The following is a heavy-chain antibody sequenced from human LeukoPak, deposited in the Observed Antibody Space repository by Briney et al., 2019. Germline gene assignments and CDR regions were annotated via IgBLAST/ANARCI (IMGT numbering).Heavy chain of an antibody. V-gene: IGHV5-51*01. CDR2: IYLGDSDT. CDR1: GDNFNRHW. J-gene: IGHJ4*02. CDR3: ARHSSYTSGWPLDY. D-gene: IGHD6-19*01. Sequence: GESLKISCKGSGDNFNRHWIGWVRQMPGKGLEWMGIIYLGDSDTGYSPSFQGQITISADKSISTAYLQWSSLKASDTAIYYCARHSSYTSGWPLDYWGQGTLVTVSS.